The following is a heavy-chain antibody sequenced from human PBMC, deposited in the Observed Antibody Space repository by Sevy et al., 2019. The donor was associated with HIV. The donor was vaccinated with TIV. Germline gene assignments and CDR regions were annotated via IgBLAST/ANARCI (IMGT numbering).Heavy chain of an antibody. CDR1: EFTFNIYA. Sequence: GGSLRLSCAASEFTFNIYAMNWVRRAPGKGLEWVSSISSSSSYIYYADSVKGRFTISRDNAKNSLYLQMNSLRAEDTAVYYCARDRRTVTSGGAFDIWGQGTMVTVSS. CDR2: ISSSSSYI. CDR3: ARDRRTVTSGGAFDI. J-gene: IGHJ3*02. V-gene: IGHV3-21*01. D-gene: IGHD4-17*01.